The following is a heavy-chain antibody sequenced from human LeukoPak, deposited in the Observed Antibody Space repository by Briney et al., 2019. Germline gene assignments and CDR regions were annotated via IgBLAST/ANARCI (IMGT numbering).Heavy chain of an antibody. J-gene: IGHJ4*02. CDR3: ARSYGDYDFRANY. Sequence: GGSLRLSCAASGFTLSDYYMSWIRQAPGKGLQWVSHISNSGTIYYADSVKGRFTISRDNAKNSLYLQMSSLRAEDTAVYYCARSYGDYDFRANYWGQGTLVTVSS. CDR2: ISNSGTI. V-gene: IGHV3-11*04. CDR1: GFTLSDYY. D-gene: IGHD4-17*01.